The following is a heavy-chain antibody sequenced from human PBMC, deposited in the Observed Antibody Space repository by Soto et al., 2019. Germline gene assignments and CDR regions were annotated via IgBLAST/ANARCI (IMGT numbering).Heavy chain of an antibody. V-gene: IGHV2-5*02. CDR3: AHHPYYGLGSYSFDY. D-gene: IGHD3-10*01. CDR1: GFSLTTSGVG. J-gene: IGHJ4*02. CDR2: IYWDDDK. Sequence: QITLKESGPTLVRPTQTLTLTCTFSGFSLTTSGVGVGWIRQPPGKALEWRAVIYWDDDKRYSSSLKSRLTITKDTSKNQVVLTMTTMDPVDTATYYCAHHPYYGLGSYSFDYWGQGTLVTVSS.